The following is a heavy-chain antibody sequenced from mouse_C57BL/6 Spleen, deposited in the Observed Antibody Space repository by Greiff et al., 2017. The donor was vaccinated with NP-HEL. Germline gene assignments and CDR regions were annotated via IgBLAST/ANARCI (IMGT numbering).Heavy chain of an antibody. Sequence: QVQLQQSGAELVRPGASVKLSCKASGYTFTDYYINWVKQRPGQGLEWIARIYPGSGNTYYNEKFKGKATLTAEKSSSTAYMQLSSLTSEDSAVYFCAYGSGDAMDYWGQGTSVTVSS. CDR3: AYGSGDAMDY. CDR2: IYPGSGNT. J-gene: IGHJ4*01. D-gene: IGHD1-1*01. CDR1: GYTFTDYY. V-gene: IGHV1-76*01.